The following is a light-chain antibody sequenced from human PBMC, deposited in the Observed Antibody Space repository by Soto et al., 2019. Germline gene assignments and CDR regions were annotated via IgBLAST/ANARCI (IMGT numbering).Light chain of an antibody. CDR1: QATSTF. CDR3: QQVISDPAG. V-gene: IGKV1-9*01. CDR2: AAS. Sequence: DIQLTQSPSFLSASVGDRVTITSPAIQATSTFLAWYQQRPGKAPKLLIYAASTLQSGVPSRFSGSGSGTEFHLTIRSRPPEAFATYHCQQVISDPAGFGPGPKVDIK. J-gene: IGKJ3*01.